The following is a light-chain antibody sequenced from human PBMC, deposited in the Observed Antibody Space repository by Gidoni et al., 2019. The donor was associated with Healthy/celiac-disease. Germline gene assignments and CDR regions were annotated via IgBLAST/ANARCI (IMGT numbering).Light chain of an antibody. Sequence: EIVLTQSPGTLSLSPGERATLSCRASQSVSSSYLAWYQQKPGQATRLLIYGASSRATGIPDRFSGSGSGTDFTLTISRLEPEDFAVYYCQQYGSSPVTFGQGTKLEIK. CDR1: QSVSSSY. V-gene: IGKV3-20*01. CDR2: GAS. J-gene: IGKJ2*01. CDR3: QQYGSSPVT.